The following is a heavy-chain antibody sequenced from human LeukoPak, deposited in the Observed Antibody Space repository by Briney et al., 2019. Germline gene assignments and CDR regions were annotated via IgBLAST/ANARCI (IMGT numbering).Heavy chain of an antibody. CDR1: GGTFSSYT. Sequence: GSSVKVSCKASGGTFSSYTISWVRQAPGQGLEWMGRIIPILGIANYAQKFQGRVTITADKSTSTAYMELSSLRSEDTAVYYCARDSYCDSSGLFDYWGQGTLVTVSS. V-gene: IGHV1-69*04. CDR3: ARDSYCDSSGLFDY. CDR2: IIPILGIA. J-gene: IGHJ4*02. D-gene: IGHD3-22*01.